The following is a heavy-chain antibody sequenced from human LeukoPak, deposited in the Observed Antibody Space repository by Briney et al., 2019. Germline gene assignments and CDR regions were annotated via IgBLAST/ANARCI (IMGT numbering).Heavy chain of an antibody. J-gene: IGHJ3*02. Sequence: GGFLRLSCAASGFTFDDYAMHWVRQAPGKGLEWVSGISWNSGSIGYADSVKGRFTISRDNAKNSLYLQMNSLRAEDTALYYCAKDYGDYDHAFDIWGQGIMVTVSS. D-gene: IGHD4-17*01. CDR3: AKDYGDYDHAFDI. V-gene: IGHV3-9*01. CDR1: GFTFDDYA. CDR2: ISWNSGSI.